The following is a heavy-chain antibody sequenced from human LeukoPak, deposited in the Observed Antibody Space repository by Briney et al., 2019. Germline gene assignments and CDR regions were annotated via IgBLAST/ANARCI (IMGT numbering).Heavy chain of an antibody. CDR2: ISRSSTTI. V-gene: IGHV3-48*04. D-gene: IGHD3-10*01. Sequence: HPGGSLGLSCAASGFTFSTYSMNWVRQAPGKGLQWVSYISRSSTTIYYADSVKGRFTISRDNAKNTLYLQMNSLRAEDTAVYYCAGDLISGSGSLGYWGQGTLVTVSS. CDR3: AGDLISGSGSLGY. CDR1: GFTFSTYS. J-gene: IGHJ4*02.